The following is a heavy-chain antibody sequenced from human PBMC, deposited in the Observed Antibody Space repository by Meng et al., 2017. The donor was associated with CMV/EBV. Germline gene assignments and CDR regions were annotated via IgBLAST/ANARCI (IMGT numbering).Heavy chain of an antibody. CDR1: GFTFRRYA. Sequence: QVELVGCGGGGVRSGRSLRLSCAASGFTFRRYAMHWVRQAPGKGLEWVAVISYDGSNKYYADSVKGRFTISRDNSKNTLYLQMNSLRAEDTAVYYCARARPLMDYWGQGTLVTVSS. D-gene: IGHD3-16*01. CDR2: ISYDGSNK. CDR3: ARARPLMDY. J-gene: IGHJ4*02. V-gene: IGHV3-30-3*01.